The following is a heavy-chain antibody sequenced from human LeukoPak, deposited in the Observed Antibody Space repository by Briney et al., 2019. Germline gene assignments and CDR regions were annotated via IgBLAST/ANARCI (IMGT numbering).Heavy chain of an antibody. CDR2: MNPNSGNT. CDR1: GYTFTSYD. CDR3: ARGGSYYAYTRYFDY. V-gene: IGHV1-8*01. J-gene: IGHJ4*02. Sequence: ASVKVSCKASGYTFTSYDIDWVRQATGQGLEWMGWMNPNSGNTGYAQKFQGRVTMTRNTSISTAYMELSSQRSEDTAVYYCARGGSYYAYTRYFDYWGQGTLVTVSS. D-gene: IGHD1-26*01.